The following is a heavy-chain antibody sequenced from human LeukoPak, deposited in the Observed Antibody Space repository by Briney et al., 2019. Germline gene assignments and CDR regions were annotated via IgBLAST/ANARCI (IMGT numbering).Heavy chain of an antibody. J-gene: IGHJ6*02. V-gene: IGHV4-59*01. CDR3: ARTQYYDFWSGLNGMDV. CDR1: GGSISSYY. D-gene: IGHD3-3*01. CDR2: IYYSGST. Sequence: SETLSLICTVSGGSISSYYWSWIRQPPGKGLEWIGYIYYSGSTNYNPSLKSRVTISVDTSKNQFSLKLSSVTAADTAVYYCARTQYYDFWSGLNGMDVWGQGTTVTVSS.